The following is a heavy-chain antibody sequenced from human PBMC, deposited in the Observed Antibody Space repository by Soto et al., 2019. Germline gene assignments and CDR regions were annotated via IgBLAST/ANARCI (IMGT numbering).Heavy chain of an antibody. D-gene: IGHD5-12*01. CDR2: IYYSGST. V-gene: IGHV4-59*01. CDR1: GGSISSYY. Sequence: ETLSLTCTISGGSISSYYWSSIRQPPGKGLEWIGYIYYSGSTNYNPSLKSRVTISVDTSKNQFSLKLSSVTAADTAVYYCARGEYSGYLDYWGQGTLVTVSS. CDR3: ARGEYSGYLDY. J-gene: IGHJ4*02.